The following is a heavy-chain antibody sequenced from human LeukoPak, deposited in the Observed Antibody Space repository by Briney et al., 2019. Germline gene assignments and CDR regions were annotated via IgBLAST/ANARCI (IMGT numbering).Heavy chain of an antibody. V-gene: IGHV3-23*01. Sequence: GGSLRLSCAASGFTFSDNYMTWVRQAPGKGLEWLSYISGNGGVIQYADSVKGRFTISRDNSKNTLYLQMNSLRAEDTAVYYCAKVGVWFGDYYYYMDVWGKGTTVTISS. CDR1: GFTFSDNY. D-gene: IGHD3-10*01. CDR2: ISGNGGVI. J-gene: IGHJ6*03. CDR3: AKVGVWFGDYYYYMDV.